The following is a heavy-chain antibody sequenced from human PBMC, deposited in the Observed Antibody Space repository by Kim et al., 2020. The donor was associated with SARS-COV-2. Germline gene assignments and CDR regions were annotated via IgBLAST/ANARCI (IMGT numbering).Heavy chain of an antibody. J-gene: IGHJ6*02. Sequence: SVKVSCKASGGTFSSYAISWVRQAPGQGLEWMGGIIPIFGTANYAQKFQGRVTITADESTSTAYMELSSLRSEDTAVYYCARDPADIVVVTAIYYYYGMDVWGQGTTVTVSS. CDR2: IIPIFGTA. CDR3: ARDPADIVVVTAIYYYYGMDV. D-gene: IGHD2-21*02. CDR1: GGTFSSYA. V-gene: IGHV1-69*13.